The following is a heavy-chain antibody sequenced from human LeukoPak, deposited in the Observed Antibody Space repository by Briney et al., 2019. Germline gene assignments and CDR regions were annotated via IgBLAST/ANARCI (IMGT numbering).Heavy chain of an antibody. Sequence: PSETLSLTCTVSGGSISGYYWSWVRQPAGKGLEWIGRIYTTGYSNYNPSLQSRVTMSVDTSKNQFSLRLTSVTAADTAVYYCARDRRYFDSSGFYSWFDPWGQGTLVTVSS. V-gene: IGHV4-4*07. CDR1: GGSISGYY. CDR2: IYTTGYS. J-gene: IGHJ5*02. D-gene: IGHD3-22*01. CDR3: ARDRRYFDSSGFYSWFDP.